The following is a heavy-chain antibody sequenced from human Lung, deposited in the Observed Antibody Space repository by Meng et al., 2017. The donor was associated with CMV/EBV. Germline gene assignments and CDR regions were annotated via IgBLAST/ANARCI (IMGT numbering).Heavy chain of an antibody. Sequence: SCAASGFTFSSYAMHWVRQAPGKGLEWVAVISDDGTNKYYADSVKGRFTISRDNSKNTLYLRVNSLRAEDTAVYYCARDHTPTVTTVLFDSWGQGXLVTVSS. D-gene: IGHD4-17*01. CDR3: ARDHTPTVTTVLFDS. V-gene: IGHV3-30*04. CDR2: ISDDGTNK. CDR1: GFTFSSYA. J-gene: IGHJ4*02.